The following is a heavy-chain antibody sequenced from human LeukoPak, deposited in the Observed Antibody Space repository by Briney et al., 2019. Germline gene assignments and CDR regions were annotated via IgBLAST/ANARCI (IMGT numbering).Heavy chain of an antibody. Sequence: ASVKVSCKASGYTFTDYNINWVRQATGQELEWMGRMHPKSGNTNYAQKFQGRVTMTRNTSISTAYMELSSLKSDDTAVYYCARVAGTVTGTDRDDWGQGTLVTVSS. CDR3: ARVAGTVTGTDRDD. J-gene: IGHJ4*02. CDR1: GYTFTDYN. D-gene: IGHD6-19*01. CDR2: MHPKSGNT. V-gene: IGHV1-8*01.